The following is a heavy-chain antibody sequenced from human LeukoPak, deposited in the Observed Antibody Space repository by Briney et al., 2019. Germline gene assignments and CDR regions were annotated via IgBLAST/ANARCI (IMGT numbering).Heavy chain of an antibody. CDR1: GFTFSSYA. D-gene: IGHD1-26*01. CDR3: AKDSSGSYYVIIYYYGMDV. CDR2: ISGSGGST. Sequence: GRSLRLSCAASGFTFSSYAMHWVRQAPGKGLEWVSAISGSGGSTYYADSVKGRFTISRDNSKNTLYLQMNSLRAEDTAVYCCAKDSSGSYYVIIYYYGMDVWGQGTTVTVSS. J-gene: IGHJ6*02. V-gene: IGHV3-23*01.